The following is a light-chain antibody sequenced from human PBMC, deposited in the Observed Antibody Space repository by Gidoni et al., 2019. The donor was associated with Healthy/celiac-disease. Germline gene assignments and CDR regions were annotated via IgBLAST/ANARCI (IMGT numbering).Light chain of an antibody. J-gene: IGKJ5*01. CDR2: AAS. CDR3: QQSYSTPRT. Sequence: DIQMTQSPSSLSASVGDRVTITCRPSQSISSYLNWYQQKPGKAPKLLIYAASSVQSGVPSRFSGSGSGTDFTLTISSLQPEEFATYYCQQSYSTPRTFGQGTRLEIK. CDR1: QSISSY. V-gene: IGKV1-39*01.